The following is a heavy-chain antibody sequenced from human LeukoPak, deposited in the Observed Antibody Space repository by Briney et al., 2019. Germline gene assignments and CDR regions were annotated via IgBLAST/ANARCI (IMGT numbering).Heavy chain of an antibody. D-gene: IGHD1-1*01. CDR3: VRETAYRFDP. CDR1: GFTFSSYW. J-gene: IGHJ5*02. CDR2: IKSDGSWT. Sequence: GGSLILCCAASGFTFSSYWMNWVRQAPGKVLVWVSTIKSDGSWTTYADSVKGRFTISRDNAKNTLYLQMNSLRDEDTAVYFCVRETAYRFDPWGQGTLVIVSS. V-gene: IGHV3-74*01.